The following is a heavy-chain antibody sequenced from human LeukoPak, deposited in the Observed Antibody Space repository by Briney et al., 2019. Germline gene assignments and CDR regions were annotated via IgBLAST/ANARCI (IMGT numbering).Heavy chain of an antibody. CDR1: GGSISSYY. J-gene: IGHJ4*02. Sequence: SETLSLTCTVSGGSISSYYWSWIRQPPGKGLEWIGYSYYSGSTNYNPSLKSRVTISVDTSKNQFSLKLSSVTAADTAVYYCARRGYSYAPFDYWGQGTLVTVSS. D-gene: IGHD5-18*01. CDR3: ARRGYSYAPFDY. CDR2: SYYSGST. V-gene: IGHV4-59*01.